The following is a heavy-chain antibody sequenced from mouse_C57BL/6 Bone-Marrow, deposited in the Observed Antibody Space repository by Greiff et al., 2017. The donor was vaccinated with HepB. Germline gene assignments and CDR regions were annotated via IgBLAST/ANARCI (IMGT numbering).Heavy chain of an antibody. V-gene: IGHV5-17*01. J-gene: IGHJ3*01. CDR3: ARRTRGGSSWFAY. CDR2: ISSGSSTI. Sequence: EVKLVESGGGLVKPGGSLKLSCAASGFTFSDYGMHWVRQAPEKGLEWVAYISSGSSTIYYADTVKGRFTISRDNAKNTLFLQMTSLRSEDTAMYYCARRTRGGSSWFAYWGQGTLVTVSA. D-gene: IGHD1-1*01. CDR1: GFTFSDYG.